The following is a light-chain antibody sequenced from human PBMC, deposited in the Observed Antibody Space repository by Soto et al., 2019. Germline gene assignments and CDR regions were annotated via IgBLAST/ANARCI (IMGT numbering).Light chain of an antibody. V-gene: IGKV3-20*01. CDR2: GAS. CDR3: QHYGNTPPSVT. CDR1: QSLSSSY. Sequence: EIVLTQSPGTLSLSPGERATLSCRASQSLSSSYLVWYQQKPGQAPRLLIYGASSRATGIPDRFSGSGSGTDFTLTISRLEPEDVAVYYCQHYGNTPPSVTFGPGTKVDIK. J-gene: IGKJ3*01.